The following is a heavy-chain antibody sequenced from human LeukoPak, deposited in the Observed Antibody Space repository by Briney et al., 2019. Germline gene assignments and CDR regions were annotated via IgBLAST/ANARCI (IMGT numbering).Heavy chain of an antibody. J-gene: IGHJ3*02. CDR1: GFTVSSNY. CDR2: ISYDGSNK. V-gene: IGHV3-30-3*01. Sequence: GGSLRLSCAASGFTVSSNYMSWVRQAPGKGLEWVAVISYDGSNKYYADSVKGRFTISRDNSKNTLYLQMNSLRAEDTAVYYCAREWWRQGAFDIWGQGTMVTVSS. D-gene: IGHD2-15*01. CDR3: AREWWRQGAFDI.